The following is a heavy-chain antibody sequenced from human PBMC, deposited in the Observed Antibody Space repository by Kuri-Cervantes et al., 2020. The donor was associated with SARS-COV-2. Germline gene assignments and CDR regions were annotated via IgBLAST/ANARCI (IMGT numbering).Heavy chain of an antibody. Sequence: GESLKISCAASGFIFNDYCMGWIRQAPGKGLEWVSYISSSGNNMYYADSVKGRFTISRDDAKNSLHLQMNSLRAEDTAVYYCAKEKGDSSGYRLLVYAFDIWGQGTMVTVSS. CDR3: AKEKGDSSGYRLLVYAFDI. CDR1: GFIFNDYC. CDR2: ISSSGNNM. J-gene: IGHJ3*02. V-gene: IGHV3-11*04. D-gene: IGHD3-22*01.